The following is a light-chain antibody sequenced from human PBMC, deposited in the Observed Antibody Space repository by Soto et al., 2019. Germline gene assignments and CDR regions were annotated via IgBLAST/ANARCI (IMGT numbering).Light chain of an antibody. Sequence: QSALTQPRSVSGSPGQSVTISCTGPSGDVGGNNYVSCYQQHPGKAPKLRIYDVSKRPSGVPDRFSGSKSGNTASLTISGLQAEDEADYYCCSYAGSYTLVFGGGTKLTVL. CDR3: CSYAGSYTLV. CDR2: DVS. V-gene: IGLV2-11*01. CDR1: SGDVGGNNY. J-gene: IGLJ2*01.